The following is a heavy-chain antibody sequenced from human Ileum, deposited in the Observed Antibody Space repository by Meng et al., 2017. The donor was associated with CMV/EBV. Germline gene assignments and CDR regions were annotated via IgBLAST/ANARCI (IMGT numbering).Heavy chain of an antibody. CDR2: IYHSGST. D-gene: IGHD6-13*01. Sequence: GSLRLSCTVSGYSISSGYSWGWIRQPPGKGLEWIGTIYHSGSTYYNPSLKSRVTISLDTSKNHFSLKLSSVTAADTAVYYCARIRRQQLATYYFDYWGQGTLVTVYS. CDR1: GYSISSGYS. V-gene: IGHV4-38-2*02. J-gene: IGHJ4*02. CDR3: ARIRRQQLATYYFDY.